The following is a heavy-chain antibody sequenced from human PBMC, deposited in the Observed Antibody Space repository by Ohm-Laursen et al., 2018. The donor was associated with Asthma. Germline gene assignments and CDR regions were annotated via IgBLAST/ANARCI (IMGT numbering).Heavy chain of an antibody. D-gene: IGHD5-24*01. Sequence: SLRLSCAASGFAFSSYGMHWVRQAPGKGLEWVAVISYDGSNKYYADSVKGRFTISRDNAKNSLYLQMNSLRAEDTAVYYCARSMGRDGYNEVDYWGQGTLVTVSS. V-gene: IGHV3-30*03. CDR1: GFAFSSYG. CDR3: ARSMGRDGYNEVDY. J-gene: IGHJ4*02. CDR2: ISYDGSNK.